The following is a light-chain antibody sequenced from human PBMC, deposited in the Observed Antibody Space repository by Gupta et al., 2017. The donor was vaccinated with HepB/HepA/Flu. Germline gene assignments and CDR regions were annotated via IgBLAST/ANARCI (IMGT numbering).Light chain of an antibody. CDR3: GLYDSGVGV. V-gene: IGLV7-46*01. J-gene: IGLJ3*02. Sequence: QAVVPQEPSLTVSPGGTVTRTWGASTGAGTSGYYPYWVQQKPGHDLRILIYDTSNTYAWTPARFSGSFSGGKATLTLAGAQPEDEYDYYCGLYDSGVGVFGGGTKLTVL. CDR1: TGAGTSGYY. CDR2: DTS.